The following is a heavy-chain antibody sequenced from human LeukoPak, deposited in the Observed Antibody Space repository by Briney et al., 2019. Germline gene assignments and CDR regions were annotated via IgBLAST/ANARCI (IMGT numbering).Heavy chain of an antibody. V-gene: IGHV4-59*01. D-gene: IGHD2-21*02. CDR3: ASALVTPEADMDYYYYMDV. CDR1: GVSISSYY. J-gene: IGHJ6*03. CDR2: IYYSGST. Sequence: SETLSLTCTVSGVSISSYYWSWIRQPPGKGLEWIGYIYYSGSTNYTPSLKSRVNISVDTSNNQFSLKLSSVTAADTAVYYCASALVTPEADMDYYYYMDVWGKGTTVTVSS.